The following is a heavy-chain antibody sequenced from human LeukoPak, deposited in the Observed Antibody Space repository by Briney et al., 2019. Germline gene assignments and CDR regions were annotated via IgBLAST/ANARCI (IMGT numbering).Heavy chain of an antibody. CDR2: INHSGST. Sequence: SETLSLTCAVYGGSFSGYYWSWIRQPPGKGLEWIGEINHSGSTNYNPSLKSRITISVDTSKNQFSLKLSSVTAADTAVYYCARHYYDSSGPYYYYMDVWGKGTTVTISS. V-gene: IGHV4-34*01. CDR1: GGSFSGYY. D-gene: IGHD3-22*01. J-gene: IGHJ6*03. CDR3: ARHYYDSSGPYYYYMDV.